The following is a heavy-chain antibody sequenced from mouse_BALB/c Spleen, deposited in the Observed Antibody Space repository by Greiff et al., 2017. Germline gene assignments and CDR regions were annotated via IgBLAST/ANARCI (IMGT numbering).Heavy chain of an antibody. CDR3: ATGTDY. V-gene: IGHV1-87*01. CDR2: IYPGDGDT. Sequence: QVQLKESGAELARPGASVKLSCKASGYTFTSYWMQWVKQRPGQGLEWIGAIYPGDGDTRYTQKFKGKATLTADKSSSTAYMQLSSLASEDSAVYYCATGTDYWGQGTTLTVSS. D-gene: IGHD4-1*01. CDR1: GYTFTSYW. J-gene: IGHJ2*01.